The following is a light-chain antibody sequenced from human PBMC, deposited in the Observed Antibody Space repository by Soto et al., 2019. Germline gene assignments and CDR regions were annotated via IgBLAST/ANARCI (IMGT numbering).Light chain of an antibody. CDR3: QQYSGSPS. CDR1: QGVGRL. J-gene: IGKJ4*01. Sequence: DIQMTQSPSSLSASVGDRVTITCRASQGVGRLLAWYQQKPEKAPKSLIYSASSLQGAVPSRFSGSGSGTEFPLTISNLQPEDFATYYCQQYSGSPSFGGGTKVEMK. CDR2: SAS. V-gene: IGKV1D-16*01.